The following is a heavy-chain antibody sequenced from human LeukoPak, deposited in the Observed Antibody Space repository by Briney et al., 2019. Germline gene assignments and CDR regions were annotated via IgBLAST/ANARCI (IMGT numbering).Heavy chain of an antibody. D-gene: IGHD3-10*01. CDR2: INPSGGST. J-gene: IGHJ5*02. CDR3: ARARSRVRGVIMVDP. V-gene: IGHV1-46*01. Sequence: ASVKVSCKASGYTFTSYYMHWVRQAPGQGLEWMGIINPSGGSTSYAQKFQGRVTMTRDMSTSTVYMELSSLRSEDTAVYYCARARSRVRGVIMVDPWGQGTLVTVSS. CDR1: GYTFTSYY.